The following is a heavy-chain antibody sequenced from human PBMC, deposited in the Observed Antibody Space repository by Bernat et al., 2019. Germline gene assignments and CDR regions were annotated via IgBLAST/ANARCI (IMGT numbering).Heavy chain of an antibody. J-gene: IGHJ4*02. D-gene: IGHD6-19*01. Sequence: QVQLVESGGGVVQPGRSLRLSCAASGFTFSNYGMHWVRQAPGKGRECVALIWYDGSNRYYADSLKGRFTISRDNSKNTLYLKMDSLRAEDTAMYFCARGGRDSSGRGDYYFDNWGQGTLVTVSS. CDR1: GFTFSNYG. V-gene: IGHV3-33*01. CDR2: IWYDGSNR. CDR3: ARGGRDSSGRGDYYFDN.